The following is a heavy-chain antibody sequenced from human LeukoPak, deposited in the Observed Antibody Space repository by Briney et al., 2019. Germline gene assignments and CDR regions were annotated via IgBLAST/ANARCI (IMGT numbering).Heavy chain of an antibody. Sequence: GGSLRLSCAASGFTFSSYAMSWVRQAPGKGLEWVSAISGSGGSTCYADSVKGRFTISRDNSKNTLYLQMNSLRAEDTAVYYCAKVELRYFDWLSAGGAFDIWGQGTMVTVSS. CDR3: AKVELRYFDWLSAGGAFDI. D-gene: IGHD3-9*01. CDR2: ISGSGGST. CDR1: GFTFSSYA. V-gene: IGHV3-23*01. J-gene: IGHJ3*02.